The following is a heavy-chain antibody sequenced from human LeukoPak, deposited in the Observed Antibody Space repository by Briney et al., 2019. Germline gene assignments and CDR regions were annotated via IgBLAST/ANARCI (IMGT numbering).Heavy chain of an antibody. D-gene: IGHD3-22*01. CDR1: GFTFSSYG. CDR2: ISYDGSNK. J-gene: IGHJ3*02. Sequence: QPGRSLRLSCAASGFTFSSYGMHWVRQAPGKGLEWVAVISYDGSNKYYADSVKGRFTISRDNSKNTLYLQMNSLRAEDTAVYYCAKDRGHYDSSGYPIWGQGTMVTVSS. CDR3: AKDRGHYDSSGYPI. V-gene: IGHV3-30*18.